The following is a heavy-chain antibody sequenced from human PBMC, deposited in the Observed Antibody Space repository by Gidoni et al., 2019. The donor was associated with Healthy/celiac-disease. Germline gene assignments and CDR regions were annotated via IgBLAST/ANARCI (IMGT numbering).Heavy chain of an antibody. J-gene: IGHJ4*02. Sequence: QVQLQQWGAGLLKPSETLSLTCAAPGKGLEWIGEINHSGSTNYNPSLKSRVTISVDTSKNQFSLKLSSVTAADTAVYYCAIAAAVGGGHRLTAIPRYWGQGTLVTVSS. D-gene: IGHD2-21*02. CDR2: INHSGST. V-gene: IGHV4-34*01. CDR3: AIAAAVGGGHRLTAIPRY.